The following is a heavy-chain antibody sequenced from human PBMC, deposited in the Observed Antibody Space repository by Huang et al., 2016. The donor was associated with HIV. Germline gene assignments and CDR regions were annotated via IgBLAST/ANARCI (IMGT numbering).Heavy chain of an antibody. CDR2: ICYGGTT. J-gene: IGHJ4*02. D-gene: IGHD3-3*01. Sequence: QLQLQESGPGLVKPSETLSLTCSVSGGSISSTSYYWGWIRQPPGKGLEWIGSICYGGTTYDNPSLTSLVTISVDTSKNQFSLKLNSVTAADTAVYYCARRAYYDFWSGSLFDYWGQGTLVTVSS. V-gene: IGHV4-39*01. CDR1: GGSISSTSYY. CDR3: ARRAYYDFWSGSLFDY.